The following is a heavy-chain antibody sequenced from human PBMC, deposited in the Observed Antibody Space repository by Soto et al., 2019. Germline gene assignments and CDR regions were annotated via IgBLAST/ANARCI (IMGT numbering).Heavy chain of an antibody. CDR1: GYSFTSFW. V-gene: IGHV5-51*01. J-gene: IGHJ4*02. Sequence: PGESLKISCKGSGYSFTSFWIAWVRQMPGKGLEWMGIIYPGDFDTRYSPSFQGRVTISADKSINTAYLQWSSLKASDTAMYYCARRLSPLDPYHFDYWGQGTLVT. CDR2: IYPGDFDT. CDR3: ARRLSPLDPYHFDY.